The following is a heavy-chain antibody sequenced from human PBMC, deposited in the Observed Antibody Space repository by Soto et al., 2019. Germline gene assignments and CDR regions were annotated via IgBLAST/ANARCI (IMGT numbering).Heavy chain of an antibody. CDR1: GFTFSSYA. CDR3: AKDLRSGITIFGVDARWRGGMDV. Sequence: EVQLLESGGGLVQPGGSLRLSCAASGFTFSSYAMSWVRQAPGQGLEWVSAISGSGGSTYYADSVKGRFTISRDNAQNTQYLQMNSLRAEDTAVYYSAKDLRSGITIFGVDARWRGGMDVWGQGTTVTVSS. V-gene: IGHV3-23*01. CDR2: ISGSGGST. J-gene: IGHJ6*02. D-gene: IGHD3-3*01.